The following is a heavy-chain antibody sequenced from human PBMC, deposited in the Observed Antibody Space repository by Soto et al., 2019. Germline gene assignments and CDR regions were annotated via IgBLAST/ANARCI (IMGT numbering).Heavy chain of an antibody. CDR3: ARLWSEREPNFDY. V-gene: IGHV3-73*01. J-gene: IGHJ4*02. CDR1: GXTFSDSS. CDR2: IISKANSYAT. Sequence: GSLRLSCAASGXTFSDSSMHWVRQASGKGLEWVGRIISKANSYATVYAASVKGRFTISRDNSKKTAYLQMNSLKTEDTAVYYCARLWSEREPNFDYWGQGTLVTVSS. D-gene: IGHD1-26*01.